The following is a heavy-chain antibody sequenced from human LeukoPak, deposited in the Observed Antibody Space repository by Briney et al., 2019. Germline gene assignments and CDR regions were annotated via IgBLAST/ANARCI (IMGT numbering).Heavy chain of an antibody. CDR2: IYYSGST. D-gene: IGHD4-17*01. CDR3: AFSEYGDFAPFDY. J-gene: IGHJ4*02. CDR1: GGSISSYY. Sequence: PSETLSLTCTVPGGSISSYYWSWIRQPPGKGLEWIGYIYYSGSTNYNPSLKSRVTISVDTSKNQFSLKLSSVTAADTAVYYCAFSEYGDFAPFDYWGQGTLVTVSS. V-gene: IGHV4-59*08.